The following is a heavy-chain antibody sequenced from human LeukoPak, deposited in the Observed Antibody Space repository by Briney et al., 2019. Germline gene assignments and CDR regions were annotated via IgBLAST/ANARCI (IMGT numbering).Heavy chain of an antibody. Sequence: GGSLRLSCAASGFTFSSYGMHWVRQAPGKGLEWVAVIWYDGSNEYYADSVKGPFTISRDNSKNTLYLQMNSLRAEDTAVYYCAKALGGNYCYYMDVWGKGTTVTVSS. D-gene: IGHD3-16*01. V-gene: IGHV3-33*06. CDR1: GFTFSSYG. J-gene: IGHJ6*03. CDR3: AKALGGNYCYYMDV. CDR2: IWYDGSNE.